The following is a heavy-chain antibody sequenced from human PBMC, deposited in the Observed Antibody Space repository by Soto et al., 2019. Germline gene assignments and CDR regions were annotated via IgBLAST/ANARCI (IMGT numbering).Heavy chain of an antibody. Sequence: GGSLRLSCATSGFTFNIYWMHWVRQAPGKGLVWISRIKSDGSDTIYADSVKGRFTISRDNARNTLYLQMNSLRAEDTATYYCARDRNYHSDYLGQGTLVTVSS. CDR2: IKSDGSDT. CDR3: ARDRNYHSDY. D-gene: IGHD1-7*01. J-gene: IGHJ4*02. V-gene: IGHV3-74*01. CDR1: GFTFNIYW.